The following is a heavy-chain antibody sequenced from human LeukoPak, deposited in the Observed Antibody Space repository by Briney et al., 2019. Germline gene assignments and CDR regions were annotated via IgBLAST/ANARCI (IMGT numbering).Heavy chain of an antibody. D-gene: IGHD6-13*01. Sequence: ASVKVSCKASGYTFTSYGISWVRQAPGQGLEWMGWISVYNGNTKYAQNLQGRVTMTTDTSTSTAYMELRSLRSDDTAVYYCARGYPLSTTAAGTYFQHWGQGTLVTVSS. CDR1: GYTFTSYG. V-gene: IGHV1-18*01. CDR2: ISVYNGNT. CDR3: ARGYPLSTTAAGTYFQH. J-gene: IGHJ1*01.